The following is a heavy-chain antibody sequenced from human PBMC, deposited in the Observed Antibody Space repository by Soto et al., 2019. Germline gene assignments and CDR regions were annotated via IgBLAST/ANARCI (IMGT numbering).Heavy chain of an antibody. CDR2: IYYSGST. D-gene: IGHD1-26*01. V-gene: IGHV4-59*01. CDR3: ARGWGASPFDY. J-gene: IGHJ4*02. CDR1: VGSISSYY. Sequence: QVQLQESGPGLVKPSETLSLTCTVSVGSISSYYWSWIRQPPGKGLEWIGYIYYSGSTNYNPSLKSRVSIAVDTSKCQFSLKLSSVTAADTAVYYCARGWGASPFDYWGQGTLVTVSS.